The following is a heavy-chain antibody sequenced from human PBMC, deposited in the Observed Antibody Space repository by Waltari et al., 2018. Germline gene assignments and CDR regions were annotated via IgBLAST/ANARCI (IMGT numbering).Heavy chain of an antibody. V-gene: IGHV4-34*01. D-gene: IGHD5-18*01. CDR3: ASSGNASKIQLWLRRGWFDP. Sequence: QVQLQQWGAGLLKPSETLSLTCAVYGGSFSGYYWSWIRQPPGQGLEWIGEINHMGSTNYNPALKSRVTISVDTSKNQFSLKLSSVTAADTAVYYCASSGNASKIQLWLRRGWFDPWGQGTLVTVSS. CDR1: GGSFSGYY. CDR2: INHMGST. J-gene: IGHJ5*02.